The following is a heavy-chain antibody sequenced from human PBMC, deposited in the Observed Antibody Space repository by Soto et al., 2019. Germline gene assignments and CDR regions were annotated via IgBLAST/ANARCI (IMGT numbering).Heavy chain of an antibody. CDR3: TTYYCGSSGNYGMDV. V-gene: IGHV3-15*01. Sequence: GSLRLSCAASGFTFSNAWMSWVRQAPGKGLEWVGRIKSKTDGGTTDYAAPVKGRFTISRDDSKNTLYLQMNSLKTEDTAVYYCTTYYCGSSGNYGMDVWGQGTTVTVSS. J-gene: IGHJ6*02. D-gene: IGHD3-22*01. CDR1: GFTFSNAW. CDR2: IKSKTDGGTT.